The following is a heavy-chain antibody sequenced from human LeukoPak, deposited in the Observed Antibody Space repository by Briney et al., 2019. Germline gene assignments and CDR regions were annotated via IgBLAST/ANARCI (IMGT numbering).Heavy chain of an antibody. D-gene: IGHD5-12*01. CDR3: ARGSGYDYDY. Sequence: EASVKVSCKASGYTFTSYYMHWVRQAPGQGLEWMGWISAYNGNTNYAQKLQGRVTMTTDTSTSTAYMELRSLRSDDTAVYYCARGSGYDYDYWGQGTLVTVSS. J-gene: IGHJ4*02. V-gene: IGHV1-18*04. CDR2: ISAYNGNT. CDR1: GYTFTSYY.